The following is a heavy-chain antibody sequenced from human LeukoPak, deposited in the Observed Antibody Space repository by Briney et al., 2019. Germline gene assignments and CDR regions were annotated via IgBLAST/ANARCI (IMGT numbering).Heavy chain of an antibody. V-gene: IGHV1-2*02. CDR2: INPNSGGT. D-gene: IGHD3-10*01. CDR1: GYTFTGYY. Sequence: ASVKVSCKASGYTFTGYYMHWVRQAPGQGLEWMGWINPNSGGTNYAQKCQGRVTMTRDTSIGTAYMELSRLRSADTAVYYCARDLGAMVRGVILRSDYFDYWGQGTLVTVSS. J-gene: IGHJ4*02. CDR3: ARDLGAMVRGVILRSDYFDY.